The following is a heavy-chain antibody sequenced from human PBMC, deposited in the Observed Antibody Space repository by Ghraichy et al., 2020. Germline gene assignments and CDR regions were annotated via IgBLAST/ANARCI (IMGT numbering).Heavy chain of an antibody. CDR1: GYTFTTYD. J-gene: IGHJ4*02. D-gene: IGHD3-22*01. Sequence: ASVKVSCKASGYTFTTYDINWVRQATGQGLEWMGWTNPNTGNTGYVQKFQGRVTTTSDTSISTAYMELSSLRSEDTAVYYCARAHKYYDSSGYYLYYFDYWGQGTLVTVSS. CDR2: TNPNTGNT. CDR3: ARAHKYYDSSGYYLYYFDY. V-gene: IGHV1-8*01.